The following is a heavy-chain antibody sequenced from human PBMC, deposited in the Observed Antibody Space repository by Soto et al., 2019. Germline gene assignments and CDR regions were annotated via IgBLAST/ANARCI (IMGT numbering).Heavy chain of an antibody. V-gene: IGHV3-30*18. CDR3: AKDLGSRGYCSGGSCYYYYYGMDV. CDR2: ISYDGSNK. CDR1: GFTFSSYG. D-gene: IGHD2-15*01. J-gene: IGHJ6*02. Sequence: GGSLRLSCAASGFTFSSYGMHWVRQAPGKGLEWVAVISYDGSNKYYADSVKGRFTISRDNSKNTLYLQMNSLRAEDTAVYYCAKDLGSRGYCSGGSCYYYYYGMDVWGQGTTVTVSS.